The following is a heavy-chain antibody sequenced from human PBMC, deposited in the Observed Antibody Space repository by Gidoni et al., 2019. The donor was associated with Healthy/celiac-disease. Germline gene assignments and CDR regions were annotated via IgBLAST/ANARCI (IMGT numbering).Heavy chain of an antibody. J-gene: IGHJ5*02. CDR1: GYTFTSYG. CDR3: ARAPAPDFWSGYYPAGWFDP. V-gene: IGHV1-18*01. CDR2: ISAYNGNT. Sequence: QVQLVQSGAEVKKPGASVKVSCKASGYTFTSYGISWVRQAPGQGLEWMGWISAYNGNTNYAQKLQGRVTMNTDTATSTAYMELRSLRSDDTAVYYCARAPAPDFWSGYYPAGWFDPWGQGTLVTVSS. D-gene: IGHD3-3*01.